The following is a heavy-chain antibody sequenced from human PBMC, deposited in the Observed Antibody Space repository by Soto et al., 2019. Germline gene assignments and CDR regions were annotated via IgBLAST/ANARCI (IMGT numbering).Heavy chain of an antibody. CDR3: ARGYRYYDILTGYRPSDAFDI. D-gene: IGHD3-9*01. CDR1: GYTFTSYY. J-gene: IGHJ3*02. CDR2: INPSGGST. Sequence: GASVKVSCKASGYTFTSYYMHWVRQAPGQGLEWMGIINPSGGSTSYAQKFQGRVTMTRDTSTSTVYMELSSLRSEDTAVYYCARGYRYYDILTGYRPSDAFDIWGQGTMVTVSS. V-gene: IGHV1-46*03.